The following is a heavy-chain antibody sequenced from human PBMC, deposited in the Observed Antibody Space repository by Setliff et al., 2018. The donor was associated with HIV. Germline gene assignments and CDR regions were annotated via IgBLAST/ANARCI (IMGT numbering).Heavy chain of an antibody. J-gene: IGHJ4*02. D-gene: IGHD6-19*01. CDR3: ARDVAVASFFNY. Sequence: GESLKISCAASGFSISDFWMSWVRQAPGKGLEWVANIKEDGSEQYYMDSVKGRFTISRDNAKNSLYPQMSSLRAEDTAVYYCARDVAVASFFNYWGQGSLVTVSS. CDR1: GFSISDFW. V-gene: IGHV3-7*05. CDR2: IKEDGSEQ.